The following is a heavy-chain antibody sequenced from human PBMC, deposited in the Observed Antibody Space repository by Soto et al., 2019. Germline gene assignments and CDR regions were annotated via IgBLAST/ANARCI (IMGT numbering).Heavy chain of an antibody. V-gene: IGHV3-48*01. J-gene: IGHJ4*02. D-gene: IGHD3-10*01. CDR2: ISSSSSTI. CDR1: GFTFSSYS. CDR3: ARDPFYGSSDY. Sequence: HPGGSLRLSCAASGFTFSSYSMNWVRQAPGKGLEWVSYISSSSSTIYYADSVKGRFTISRDNAKNSLYLQMNSLRAEDTAVYYCARDPFYGSSDYWGQGTLVTVSS.